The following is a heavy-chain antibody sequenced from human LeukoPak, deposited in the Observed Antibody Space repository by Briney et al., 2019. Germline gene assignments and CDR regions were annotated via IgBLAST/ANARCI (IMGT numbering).Heavy chain of an antibody. Sequence: PGGSLRLSCAASGFIFSSYGMHWVRQAPGKGLEWVAAISFDGRNKFYADSVKGRFTISRDDSKNTLALQMNSLRPEDTGVYYCAKDTTSGWSDYWGRGTLVTVSS. CDR3: AKDTTSGWSDY. J-gene: IGHJ4*02. V-gene: IGHV3-30*18. D-gene: IGHD6-19*01. CDR2: ISFDGRNK. CDR1: GFIFSSYG.